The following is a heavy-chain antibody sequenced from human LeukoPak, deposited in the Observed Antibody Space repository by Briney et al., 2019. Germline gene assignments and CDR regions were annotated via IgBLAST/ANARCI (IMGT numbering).Heavy chain of an antibody. CDR3: ARGRSNGITMIPEEPKDDY. CDR2: VNHSGST. V-gene: IGHV4-34*01. Sequence: RPSETLSLTCAVYGGSFSDYHWSWIRQPPGKGLEWIGEVNHSGSTKYNPSLKSRVTISVDTSKNQFSLKLSSVTAADTAVYYCARGRSNGITMIPEEPKDDYWGQGTLVTVSS. CDR1: GGSFSDYH. D-gene: IGHD3-22*01. J-gene: IGHJ4*02.